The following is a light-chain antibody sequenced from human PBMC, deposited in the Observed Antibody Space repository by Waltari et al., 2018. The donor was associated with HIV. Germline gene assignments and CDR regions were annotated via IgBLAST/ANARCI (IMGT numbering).Light chain of an antibody. CDR1: KLPDKF. CDR3: QAWDADHAV. Sequence: ELTQPPSVSVPSGQTASIPCSGEKLPDKFPCWYQKKPGQPPILLVYQGSRRPSGIPGRFSASKSANTATLTVRGAQPLDEAEYFCQAWDADHAVFGGGTTLTVL. CDR2: QGS. V-gene: IGLV3-1*01. J-gene: IGLJ2*01.